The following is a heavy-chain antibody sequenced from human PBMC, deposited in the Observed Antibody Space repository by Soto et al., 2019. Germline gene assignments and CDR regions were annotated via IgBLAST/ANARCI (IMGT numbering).Heavy chain of an antibody. J-gene: IGHJ4*02. CDR3: AAHPGGGGY. D-gene: IGHD3-10*01. V-gene: IGHV3-53*01. CDR1: GFTVSNNY. CDR2: IYSGGYT. Sequence: EVQLVESGGGLIQPGGSLRLSCAVSGFTVSNNYMSWVRQAPGKGLEGVSVIYSGGYTAYGDSVKGRFTISRDNSKNTPSPQKKTPRAHRPAVYYCAAHPGGGGYWGQGTLVTVSS.